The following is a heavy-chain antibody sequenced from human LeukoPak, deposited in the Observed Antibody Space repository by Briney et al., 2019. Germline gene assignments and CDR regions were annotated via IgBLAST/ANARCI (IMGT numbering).Heavy chain of an antibody. V-gene: IGHV1-69*05. CDR3: ATDASSSFDS. CDR1: GGTFSRYA. J-gene: IGHJ4*02. D-gene: IGHD6-6*01. CDR2: IIPIFVTA. Sequence: SVKVSCKASGGTFSRYAISWVRQAPGQGLEWMGGIIPIFVTANYAQKFQGSVTITTDKSTSTAHMELSSLKSADTAVYYCATDASSSFDSWGQGTLVTVSS.